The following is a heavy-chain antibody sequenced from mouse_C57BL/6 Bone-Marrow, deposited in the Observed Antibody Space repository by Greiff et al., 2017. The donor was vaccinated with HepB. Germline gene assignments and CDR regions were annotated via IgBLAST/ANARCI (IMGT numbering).Heavy chain of an antibody. CDR2: ISGGGGNT. V-gene: IGHV5-9*01. J-gene: IGHJ2*01. Sequence: EVMLVESGGGLVKPGGSLKLSCAASGFTFSSYTMSWVRQTPEKRLEWVATISGGGGNTYYPDSVKGRFTISRDNAKNTLYLQMSSLRSEDTALYYCARRNDGYYGLDYWGQGTTLTVSS. CDR1: GFTFSSYT. CDR3: ARRNDGYYGLDY. D-gene: IGHD2-3*01.